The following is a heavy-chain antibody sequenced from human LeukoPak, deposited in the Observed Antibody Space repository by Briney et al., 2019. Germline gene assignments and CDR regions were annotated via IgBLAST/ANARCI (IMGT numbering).Heavy chain of an antibody. V-gene: IGHV4-59*08. CDR1: GGSISSYY. J-gene: IGHJ5*02. CDR2: IYYSGST. D-gene: IGHD6-13*01. CDR3: ARHRIAAASNSWFDP. Sequence: SETLSLTCTVSGGSISSYYWSWIRQPPGKGLEWIRYIYYSGSTNYNPSLKSRVTISVDTSKNQFSLKLSSVTAADTAVYYCARHRIAAASNSWFDPWGQGTLVTVSS.